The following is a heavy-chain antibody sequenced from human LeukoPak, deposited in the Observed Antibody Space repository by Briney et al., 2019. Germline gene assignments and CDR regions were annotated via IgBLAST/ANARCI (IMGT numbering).Heavy chain of an antibody. V-gene: IGHV3-48*03. CDR2: ISSSGSTI. J-gene: IGHJ4*02. Sequence: GGSLRLSCAASGFTFSSYEMNWVRQAPGKGLEWVSYISSSGSTIYYADSVKGRFTISRDNPKNSLYLQMNSLRAEDTAVYYCARETKDTAMGDYWGQGTLVTVSS. CDR1: GFTFSSYE. D-gene: IGHD5-18*01. CDR3: ARETKDTAMGDY.